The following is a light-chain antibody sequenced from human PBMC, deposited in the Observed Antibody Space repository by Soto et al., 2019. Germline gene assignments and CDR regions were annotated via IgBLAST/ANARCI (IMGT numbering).Light chain of an antibody. CDR1: QTISSW. V-gene: IGKV1-5*03. CDR3: QHYNSYSEA. CDR2: KAS. J-gene: IGKJ1*01. Sequence: DIQLTPSPSFLAGSVGARVTITCRASQTISSWLAWYQQKPGKAPKLLIYKASTLKSGVPSRFSGSGSGTEFTLTISSLQPDDFATYYCQHYNSYSEAFGQGTKVDIK.